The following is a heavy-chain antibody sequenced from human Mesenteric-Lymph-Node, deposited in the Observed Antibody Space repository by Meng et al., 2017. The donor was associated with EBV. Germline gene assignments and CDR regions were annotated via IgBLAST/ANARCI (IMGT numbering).Heavy chain of an antibody. CDR2: IDAANGNT. Sequence: QLVQSGAEVKKPGASVKVSCKASGYTFTSYAIHWVRQAPGQRLEWMGWIDAANGNTKYSQKFQGRLTITRDTSARTAYMELSSLRSEDTAVYYCARVPDYIWGSYRPYFDYWGQGTLVTVSS. D-gene: IGHD3-16*02. J-gene: IGHJ4*02. CDR3: ARVPDYIWGSYRPYFDY. V-gene: IGHV1-3*01. CDR1: GYTFTSYA.